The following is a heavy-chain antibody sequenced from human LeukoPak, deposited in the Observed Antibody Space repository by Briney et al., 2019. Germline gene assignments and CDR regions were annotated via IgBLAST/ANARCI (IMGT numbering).Heavy chain of an antibody. V-gene: IGHV3-23*01. CDR2: VTSSGSNT. Sequence: QPGGSLRLSCAASGFTFSSYAMSWVRQAPGKGLEWVSAVTSSGSNTHYADSVKGRFTISRDNSKNTLYLQMNSLRAEDTAVYYCAKSRVGYDYWGQGTLVTVSS. J-gene: IGHJ4*02. D-gene: IGHD5-12*01. CDR1: GFTFSSYA. CDR3: AKSRVGYDY.